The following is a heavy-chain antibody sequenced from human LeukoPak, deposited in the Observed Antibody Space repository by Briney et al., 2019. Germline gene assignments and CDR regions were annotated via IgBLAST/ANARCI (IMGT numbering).Heavy chain of an antibody. CDR2: IYYSGST. Sequence: TPSETLSLTCTVSGVSISSSSYYWGWIRQPPGKGLEWIGSIYYSGSTYYNPSLKSRVTISVDTSKNQFSLKLSSVTAADTAVYYCARHRMYYYDSSGRGVADAFDIWGQGAMVTVSS. V-gene: IGHV4-39*01. CDR3: ARHRMYYYDSSGRGVADAFDI. J-gene: IGHJ3*02. CDR1: GVSISSSSYY. D-gene: IGHD3-22*01.